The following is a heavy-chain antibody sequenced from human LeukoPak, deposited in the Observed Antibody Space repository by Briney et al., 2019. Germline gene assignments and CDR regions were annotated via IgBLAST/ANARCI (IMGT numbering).Heavy chain of an antibody. Sequence: PSETLSLTCAVYGGSFSGYYWSWIRQPPGKGLEWIGEINHSGSTSYNPSLKGRVTISVDTSKNQFSLKLSSVTAADTAVYYCAGPRGYYDSSGYFPDAFDIWGQGTMVTVSS. J-gene: IGHJ3*02. D-gene: IGHD3-22*01. CDR2: INHSGST. V-gene: IGHV4-34*01. CDR1: GGSFSGYY. CDR3: AGPRGYYDSSGYFPDAFDI.